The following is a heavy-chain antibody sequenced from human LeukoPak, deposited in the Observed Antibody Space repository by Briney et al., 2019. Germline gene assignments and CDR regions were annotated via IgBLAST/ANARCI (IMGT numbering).Heavy chain of an antibody. J-gene: IGHJ4*02. V-gene: IGHV4-34*01. Sequence: SETLSLTCSVYGGSFSDYYWSWIRQPPGKGLEWIGEINHSGSTNYNPSLKSRVTISVDTSENQFSLKLSSVTAADTAVYYCARERNVLLWFGELLGYFDYWGQGTLVTVSS. CDR3: ARERNVLLWFGELLGYFDY. D-gene: IGHD3-10*01. CDR1: GGSFSDYY. CDR2: INHSGST.